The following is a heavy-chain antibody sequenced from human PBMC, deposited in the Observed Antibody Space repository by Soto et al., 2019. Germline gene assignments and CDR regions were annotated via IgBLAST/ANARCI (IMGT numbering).Heavy chain of an antibody. V-gene: IGHV3-23*01. CDR3: AKDGRWIMTPIYYFDY. D-gene: IGHD2-2*03. CDR1: GCTISGYA. J-gene: IGHJ4*02. Sequence: GGSLRLSCAAAGCTISGYAMRRVSKAPGKGLEWVSAISGSGGSTYYADSVKGRFTISGDNSKNTLYLQMNSLRAEDKVVYYCAKDGRWIMTPIYYFDYLGQRTLVTVSS. CDR2: ISGSGGST.